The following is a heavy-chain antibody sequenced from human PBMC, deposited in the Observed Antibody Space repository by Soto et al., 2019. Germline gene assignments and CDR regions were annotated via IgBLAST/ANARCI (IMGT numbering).Heavy chain of an antibody. V-gene: IGHV4-39*01. CDR2: MYYSGST. J-gene: IGHJ4*01. Sequence: SETLSLTCTISGDSISISSYYWAWIRQPPGKGLEWIGSMYYSGSTYNNPSLKSRVTMSVDTPKKQFSLILSSVTAADTAVYYCAAMLIVGATPCYFEYRDEGNLVTVSS. CDR3: AAMLIVGATPCYFEY. D-gene: IGHD1-26*01. CDR1: GDSISISSYY.